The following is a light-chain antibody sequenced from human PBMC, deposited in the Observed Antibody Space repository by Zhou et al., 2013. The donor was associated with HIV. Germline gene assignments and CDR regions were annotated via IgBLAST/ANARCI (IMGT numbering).Light chain of an antibody. V-gene: IGLV2-14*03. CDR2: DVT. CDR3: SSYTSLNTII. CDR1: SSDVGGYNY. J-gene: IGLJ2*01. Sequence: QSALTQPASVSGSPGQSITISCTGTSSDVGGYNYVSWYQQHPGEAPKLMIYDVTNRPSGVSDRFSGSKSGNTASLIISGLQAEDESDYYCSSYTSLNTIIFGGGTSLTVL.